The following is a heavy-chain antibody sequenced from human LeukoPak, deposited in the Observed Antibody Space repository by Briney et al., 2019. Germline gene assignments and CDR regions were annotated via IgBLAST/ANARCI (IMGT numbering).Heavy chain of an antibody. CDR2: ISSTGTYM. V-gene: IGHV3-21*01. D-gene: IGHD3-10*01. Sequence: GGSLRLSCAVSGFTFSSYSMNWVRQAPGKGLEWVSSISSTGTYMYYADSVKGRFTISRDNAKNSLYLQMNSLRAEDTAVYYCARDPVRGALDGFDIWGQGTMVTVSS. J-gene: IGHJ3*02. CDR3: ARDPVRGALDGFDI. CDR1: GFTFSSYS.